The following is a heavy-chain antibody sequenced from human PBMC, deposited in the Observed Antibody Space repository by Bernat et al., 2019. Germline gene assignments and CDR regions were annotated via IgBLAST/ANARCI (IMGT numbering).Heavy chain of an antibody. J-gene: IGHJ4*02. CDR1: GFTFSSYA. V-gene: IGHV3-30*01. CDR2: ISYDGSNK. CDR3: ARESSSWPVGALDC. D-gene: IGHD6-13*01. Sequence: QVQLVVSGGGVVQPGRSLRLSCAASGFTFSSYAMHWVRQAPGKGLEWVAVISYDGSNKYYADSVKGRFNISRDNSKNRLYLQMNSLRAEGTAVYYYARESSSWPVGALDCWVQGTLVTVSS.